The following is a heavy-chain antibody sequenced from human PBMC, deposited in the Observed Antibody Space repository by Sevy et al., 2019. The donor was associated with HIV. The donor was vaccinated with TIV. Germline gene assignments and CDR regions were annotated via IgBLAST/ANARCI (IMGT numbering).Heavy chain of an antibody. D-gene: IGHD6-13*01. CDR3: GRVPVAAAGTGIDY. Sequence: GGSLRLSCAASGFTFGSYWMHWVRQAPGKGLVWLSRIYVDGRTASYADSVKGRFAISRDNAKNTLYLQMNSLRDEDTAVYYCGRVPVAAAGTGIDYWGQERWSPSPQ. CDR1: GFTFGSYW. CDR2: IYVDGRTA. V-gene: IGHV3-74*01. J-gene: IGHJ4*01.